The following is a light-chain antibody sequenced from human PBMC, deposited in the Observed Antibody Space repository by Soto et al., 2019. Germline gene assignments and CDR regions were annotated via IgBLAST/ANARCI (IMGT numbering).Light chain of an antibody. CDR3: QQYDNWPWT. Sequence: EIAMTQSPATLSVSPGGRATLSCRASQSISDTLAWYQQKPGQDPRLLIYGASRRATGFPARFSCSGSGTDFTLTISSLQSEEFAVYYCQQYDNWPWTFGQGTKVDIK. CDR2: GAS. V-gene: IGKV3-15*01. J-gene: IGKJ1*01. CDR1: QSISDT.